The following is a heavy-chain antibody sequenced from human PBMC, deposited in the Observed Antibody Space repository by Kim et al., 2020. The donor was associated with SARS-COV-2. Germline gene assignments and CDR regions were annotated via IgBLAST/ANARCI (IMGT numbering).Heavy chain of an antibody. V-gene: IGHV5-10-1*01. Sequence: GESLKISCKGSGYSFSSYWISWVRHMPGKGLEWMGRIDPGDSYTNYSPSFQGHVTISADKSISTAYLQWSSLKASDTAMYYCARHGRYYDSSGYPRNDAFDIWGQGTMVTVSS. J-gene: IGHJ3*02. CDR1: GYSFSSYW. CDR2: IDPGDSYT. CDR3: ARHGRYYDSSGYPRNDAFDI. D-gene: IGHD3-22*01.